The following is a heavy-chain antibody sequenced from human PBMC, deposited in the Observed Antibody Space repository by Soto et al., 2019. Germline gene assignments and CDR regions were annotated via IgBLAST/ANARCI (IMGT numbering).Heavy chain of an antibody. J-gene: IGHJ4*02. CDR1: GFTFSDYY. CDR2: ITSSGSTI. Sequence: GGSLRLSCAASGFTFSDYYMSWIRQAPGKGLEWVSYITSSGSTIYYADSVKGRFTISRDNAKNSLYLEMNSLRAEDTAMYYCAREFKEDHVVVVDARGSYFDYWGQGT. V-gene: IGHV3-11*01. CDR3: AREFKEDHVVVVDARGSYFDY. D-gene: IGHD2-15*01.